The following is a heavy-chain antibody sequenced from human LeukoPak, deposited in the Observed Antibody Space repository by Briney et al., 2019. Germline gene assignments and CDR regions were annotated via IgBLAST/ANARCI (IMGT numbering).Heavy chain of an antibody. D-gene: IGHD1-26*01. CDR3: ARVRGSSGSYEYYHYMDV. J-gene: IGHJ6*03. Sequence: SGTLSLTCTVSGGSISSSSYYWGWIRQPPGKGLEWIGSIYYSGSTYYNPSLKSRVTISVDTSKNQFSLKLSSVTAADTAVYYCARVRGSSGSYEYYHYMDVWGKGTTVTISS. CDR1: GGSISSSSYY. V-gene: IGHV4-39*07. CDR2: IYYSGST.